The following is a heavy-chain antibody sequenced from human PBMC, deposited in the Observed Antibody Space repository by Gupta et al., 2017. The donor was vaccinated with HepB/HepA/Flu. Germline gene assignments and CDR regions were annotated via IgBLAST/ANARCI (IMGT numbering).Heavy chain of an antibody. CDR3: ARVLCRVGTSCPLDY. CDR2: IIPTFGTA. CDR1: GGTFSSYA. V-gene: IGHV1-69*01. D-gene: IGHD2-2*01. J-gene: IGHJ4*02. Sequence: QVQLAQSGAEVKNPGSSVTVSCTASGGTFSSYALCCVRQAPGQGLEWMGGIIPTFGTANYAQKFQGRVTITADESTSTAYMELSSLRSEDTAVYYCARVLCRVGTSCPLDYWGQGPLVTVSS.